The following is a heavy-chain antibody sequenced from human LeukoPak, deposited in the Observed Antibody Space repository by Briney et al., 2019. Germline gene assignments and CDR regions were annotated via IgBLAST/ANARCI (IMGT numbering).Heavy chain of an antibody. J-gene: IGHJ4*02. CDR1: GDSVSSNSAA. CDR3: ARGYYDSSGYHRGDDY. Sequence: SQTLSLTCAISGDSVSSNSAAWNWIRQSPSRGLEWLGRTYYRSKWYNDYAVSVKSQITINPDTSKNQFSLQLNSVTPEDTAVYYCARGYYDSSGYHRGDDYWGQGTLVTVSS. D-gene: IGHD3-22*01. CDR2: TYYRSKWYN. V-gene: IGHV6-1*01.